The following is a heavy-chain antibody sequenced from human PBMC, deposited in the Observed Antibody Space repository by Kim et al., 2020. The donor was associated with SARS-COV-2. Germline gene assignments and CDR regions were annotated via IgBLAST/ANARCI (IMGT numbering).Heavy chain of an antibody. J-gene: IGHJ4*02. Sequence: GGSLRLSCAASGFTVSSNYMSWVRQAPGKGLEWVSVIYSGGSAYYADSVKGRFTISRDKSKNTLYLQMNSLRAEDTAVYYCARDISGGIAALSFDYWGQGTLVTVSS. CDR3: ARDISGGIAALSFDY. CDR1: GFTVSSNY. V-gene: IGHV3-66*01. D-gene: IGHD6-13*01. CDR2: IYSGGSA.